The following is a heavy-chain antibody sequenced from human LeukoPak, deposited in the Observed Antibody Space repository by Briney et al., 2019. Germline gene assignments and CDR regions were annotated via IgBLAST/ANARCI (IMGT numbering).Heavy chain of an antibody. J-gene: IGHJ6*03. CDR3: AREYCSSTSCYAGNYYYYMDV. CDR1: GYTFTSYG. Sequence: ASVKVSCKASGYTFTSYGISWVRQAPGQGLEWMGWINPNSGGTNYAQKFQGRVTMTRDTSISTAYMELSRLRSDDTAVYYCAREYCSSTSCYAGNYYYYMDVWGKGTTVTISS. CDR2: INPNSGGT. V-gene: IGHV1-2*02. D-gene: IGHD2-2*01.